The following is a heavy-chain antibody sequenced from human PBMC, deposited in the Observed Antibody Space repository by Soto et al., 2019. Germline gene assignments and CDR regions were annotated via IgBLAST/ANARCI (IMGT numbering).Heavy chain of an antibody. V-gene: IGHV1-18*01. CDR2: ISAYNGNT. J-gene: IGHJ4*02. Sequence: ASVKVSCKASGYTFTSYGISWVRQAPGQGLEWMGWISAYNGNTNYAQKLQGRVTMTTDTSASTAYMELRSLRSDDTAVYYCARMTYNYYDSSGYEVGDYWGQGTLVTVS. CDR3: ARMTYNYYDSSGYEVGDY. D-gene: IGHD3-22*01. CDR1: GYTFTSYG.